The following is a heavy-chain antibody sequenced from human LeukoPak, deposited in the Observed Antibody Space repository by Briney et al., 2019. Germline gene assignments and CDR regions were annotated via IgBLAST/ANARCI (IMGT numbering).Heavy chain of an antibody. CDR2: IDISGDTT. J-gene: IGHJ4*02. V-gene: IGHV3-23*01. D-gene: IGHD3-3*02. CDR3: AREIRPNDY. CDR1: GFTLRGYA. Sequence: GGSLRLSCAASGFTLRGYAMTWVRQAPGKGLEWISAIDISGDTTSYADSVKGHFTISRDNSKNTLYLQMSSLRAEDTAVYYCAREIRPNDYWGQGTLVTVSS.